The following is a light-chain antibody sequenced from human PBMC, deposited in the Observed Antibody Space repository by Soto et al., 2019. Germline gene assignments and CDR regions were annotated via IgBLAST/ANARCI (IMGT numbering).Light chain of an antibody. CDR2: GAS. CDR3: HQYCSSPGT. CDR1: LSVSSSY. V-gene: IGKV3-20*01. Sequence: EIVLTQTPGTLSLSPGERATLSCRASLSVSSSYLAWYQQKPGQDPRLLIYGASSRATGIPDRFSGSGSGTDFTLTISRLEPEVFGVYYCHQYCSSPGTFGQGTKVEIK. J-gene: IGKJ1*01.